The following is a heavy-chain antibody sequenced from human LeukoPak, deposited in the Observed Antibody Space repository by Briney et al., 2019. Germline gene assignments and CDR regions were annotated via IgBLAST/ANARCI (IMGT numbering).Heavy chain of an antibody. J-gene: IGHJ4*02. CDR3: AGGDYHGSESYANY. CDR2: INHSGSI. CDR1: GGSFSGQY. Sequence: SEILPLSCAVYGGSFSGQYWGWIRQPPGKGLEWIGEINHSGSISYNASLKSRVTISLDTSKNQFSLNLRSVTAADTAVYYCAGGDYHGSESYANYWGQGTLVTVSS. D-gene: IGHD3-10*01. V-gene: IGHV4-34*01.